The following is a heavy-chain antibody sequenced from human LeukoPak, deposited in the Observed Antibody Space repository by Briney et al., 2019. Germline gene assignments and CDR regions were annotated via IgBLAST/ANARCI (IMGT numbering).Heavy chain of an antibody. CDR3: ARPVVVVTAVYFDY. Sequence: PSETLSLTCTVSGGSISSSSYYWGWIRQPPGKGLEWIGSIYYSGSTYYNPSLKSRVTISVDTSKNQFSLKLSSVTAADTAVYYCARPVVVVTAVYFDYWGQGTLVTVSS. V-gene: IGHV4-39*01. CDR2: IYYSGST. J-gene: IGHJ4*02. D-gene: IGHD2-21*02. CDR1: GGSISSSSYY.